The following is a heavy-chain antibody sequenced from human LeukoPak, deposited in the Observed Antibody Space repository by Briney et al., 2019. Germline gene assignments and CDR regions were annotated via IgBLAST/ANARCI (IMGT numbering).Heavy chain of an antibody. CDR2: IWYDGSNK. Sequence: GGSLRLSCAASGFTFSSYGMHWVRQAPGKGLEWVAVIWYDGSNKYYADSVKGRFDISRDNSKNTLSLQMNNVRPEDTALYYCAKEGLYTTDWYGNWFDSWGQGTLVTVSS. CDR1: GFTFSSYG. V-gene: IGHV3-30*02. J-gene: IGHJ5*01. D-gene: IGHD2-2*02. CDR3: AKEGLYTTDWYGNWFDS.